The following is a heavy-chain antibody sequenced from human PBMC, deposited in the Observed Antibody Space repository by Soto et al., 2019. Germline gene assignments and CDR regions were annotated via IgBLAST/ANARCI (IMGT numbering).Heavy chain of an antibody. Sequence: GGSLRLSCAASGFTFSSYAMSWVRQAPGKGLEWVSAISGSGGSTYYADSVKGRFTISRDNSKNTLYLQMNSLRAEDTAVYYCAKGGDPYEYSNYVDYWGQGTLVTVSS. CDR2: ISGSGGST. CDR3: AKGGDPYEYSNYVDY. J-gene: IGHJ4*02. CDR1: GFTFSSYA. D-gene: IGHD4-4*01. V-gene: IGHV3-23*01.